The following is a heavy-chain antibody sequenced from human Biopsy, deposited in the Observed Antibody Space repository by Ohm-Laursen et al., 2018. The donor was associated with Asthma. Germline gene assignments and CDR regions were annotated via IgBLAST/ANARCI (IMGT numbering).Heavy chain of an antibody. V-gene: IGHV1-69*10. CDR1: GDSFSNYA. D-gene: IGHD3-9*01. CDR3: ARTYYDFLTGQVIDAFAI. Sequence: ASVKVSCKASGDSFSNYAISWVRQAPRQGLEWMGGLIPVLGTADYAQMFQGRVTITRDTSASTAYMELSSLRSEDTAVYYCARTYYDFLTGQVIDAFAIWGQGTMVTVSS. CDR2: LIPVLGTA. J-gene: IGHJ3*02.